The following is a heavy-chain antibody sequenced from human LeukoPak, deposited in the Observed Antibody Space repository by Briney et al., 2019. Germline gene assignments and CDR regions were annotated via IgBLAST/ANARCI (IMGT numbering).Heavy chain of an antibody. CDR1: GGSISSSSYY. V-gene: IGHV4-39*01. D-gene: IGHD3-22*01. Sequence: SETLSLTCTVSGGSISSSSYYSGWIRQPPGKGLEWIGNIYYSGSTYYNPSLKSRVTISVDTSKNQFSLKLSSVTAADTAVYYCASGVVVITTRPFDYWAREPWSPSPQ. J-gene: IGHJ4*02. CDR2: IYYSGST. CDR3: ASGVVVITTRPFDY.